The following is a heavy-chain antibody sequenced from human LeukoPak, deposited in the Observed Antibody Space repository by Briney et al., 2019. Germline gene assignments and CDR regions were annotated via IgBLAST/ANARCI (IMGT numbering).Heavy chain of an antibody. Sequence: PGGSLRLSCAASGFTVSSSYMTWVRQAPGKGLEWVSIIYSGGNTYYADSVQGRFTISRDNSKSTLHLQMNSLRAEDTAVYHCASSREATSNWFVYWGQGTLVTVSS. J-gene: IGHJ5*01. V-gene: IGHV3-66*01. D-gene: IGHD2-2*01. CDR2: IYSGGNT. CDR1: GFTVSSSY. CDR3: ASSREATSNWFVY.